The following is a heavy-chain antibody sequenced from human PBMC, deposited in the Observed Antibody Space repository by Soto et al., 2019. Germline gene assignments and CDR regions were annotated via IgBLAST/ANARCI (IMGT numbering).Heavy chain of an antibody. CDR1: GGSISSGGYY. V-gene: IGHV4-31*03. CDR2: IYYSGST. J-gene: IGHJ4*02. Sequence: QAQLQESGPGLVKPSQTLSLTCTVSGGSISSGGYYWSWIRQHPGKGLEWIGYIYYSGSTYYNPSLKSRVTISVDTSKNQFSLKLSSVTAADTAVYYCARVLDCGGDCYPRVPYYFDYWGQGTLVTVSS. D-gene: IGHD2-21*01. CDR3: ARVLDCGGDCYPRVPYYFDY.